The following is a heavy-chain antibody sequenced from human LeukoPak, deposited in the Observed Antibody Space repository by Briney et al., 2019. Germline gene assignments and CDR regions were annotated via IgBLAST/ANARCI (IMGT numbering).Heavy chain of an antibody. CDR2: LTSGGTT. V-gene: IGHV3-23*01. D-gene: IGHD2-15*01. J-gene: IGHJ6*02. Sequence: HPGASLRLSWGASGFTFTSHAMNCVRQAPGKGREWDTTLTSGGTTYNADSVKGRFTISRDYSKNTLYLQMNSLRAEDTAVYYCARDPQDIVVVVAAKGGYYYGMDVWGQGTTVTVSS. CDR1: GFTFTSHA. CDR3: ARDPQDIVVVVAAKGGYYYGMDV.